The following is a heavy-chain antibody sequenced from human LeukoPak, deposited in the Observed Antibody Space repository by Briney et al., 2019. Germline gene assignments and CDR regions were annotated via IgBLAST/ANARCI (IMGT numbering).Heavy chain of an antibody. V-gene: IGHV3-9*01. J-gene: IGHJ6*03. CDR2: ISWNSGSI. CDR1: GFTFDDYV. D-gene: IGHD6-13*01. Sequence: GRSLRLSCAASGFTFDDYVMHWVRQAPGKGLEWVSRISWNSGSIAYADSVKGRFTISRDNAKNSLYLQMNSLRAEDTASYYCAKEAASPWGYNYMDVWGKGTTVTVSS. CDR3: AKEAASPWGYNYMDV.